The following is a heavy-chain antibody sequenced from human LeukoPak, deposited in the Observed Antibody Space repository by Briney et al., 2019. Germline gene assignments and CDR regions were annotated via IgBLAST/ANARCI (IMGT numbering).Heavy chain of an antibody. CDR2: ISGGRGGT. J-gene: IGHJ4*02. Sequence: GGSLRLSCAASGFTFSSYAMSWVRQAPGKGLEWVSGISGGRGGTYYADSVKGRFTISRDNSKNTLYLQMNSLRAEDTAVYYCAKDIYGSGSYYSGYYFDYWGQGTLVTVSS. D-gene: IGHD3-10*01. CDR1: GFTFSSYA. CDR3: AKDIYGSGSYYSGYYFDY. V-gene: IGHV3-23*01.